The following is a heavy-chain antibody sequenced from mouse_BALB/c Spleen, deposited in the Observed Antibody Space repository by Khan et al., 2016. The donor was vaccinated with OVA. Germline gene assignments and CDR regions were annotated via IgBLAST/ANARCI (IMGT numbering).Heavy chain of an antibody. J-gene: IGHJ2*01. CDR3: ARAPGYYGSKYFDY. D-gene: IGHD1-1*01. CDR2: ISSGGSYT. V-gene: IGHV5-6*01. Sequence: EVELVESGGGLVKPGGTLKFSCAASGFTFSNYGMSWVRQTPEKRLEWVATISSGGSYTNYPDSVKGRFTISRDNANNTPYLKMSSLKTEATANYYGARAPGYYGSKYFDYWGQGTTLTVSS. CDR1: GFTFSNYG.